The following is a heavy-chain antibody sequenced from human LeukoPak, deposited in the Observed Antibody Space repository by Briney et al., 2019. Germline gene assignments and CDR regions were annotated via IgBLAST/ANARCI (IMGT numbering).Heavy chain of an antibody. D-gene: IGHD6-19*01. CDR3: ARGRWLVFDY. Sequence: PSETLSLTCAVYGVSFSGYYWSWIRQPPGKGLEWIGEINHSGSTNYNPSLKSRVTISVDTSKNQFSLKLSSVTAADTAVYYCARGRWLVFDYWGQGTLVTVSS. V-gene: IGHV4-34*01. J-gene: IGHJ4*02. CDR1: GVSFSGYY. CDR2: INHSGST.